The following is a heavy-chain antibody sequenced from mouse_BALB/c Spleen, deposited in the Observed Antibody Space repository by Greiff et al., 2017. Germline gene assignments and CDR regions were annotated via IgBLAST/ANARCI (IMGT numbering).Heavy chain of an antibody. J-gene: IGHJ4*01. CDR3: ARWDLRRDAMDD. D-gene: IGHD2-12*01. Sequence: EVQLQQSGPELVKPGASVKISCKASGYTFTDYYMNWVKQSHGKSLEWIGLVNPNNGGTSYNQKFKGKATLTVDKSSSTAYMELRSLTSEDSAVYYCARWDLRRDAMDDWGQGTSVTVSS. CDR1: GYTFTDYY. V-gene: IGHV1-26*01. CDR2: VNPNNGGT.